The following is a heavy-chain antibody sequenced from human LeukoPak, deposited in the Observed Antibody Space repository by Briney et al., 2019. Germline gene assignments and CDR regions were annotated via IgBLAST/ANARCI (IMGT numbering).Heavy chain of an antibody. D-gene: IGHD4-17*01. Sequence: SETLSLTCTVSGGSISSGGYYWSWIRQHPGKGLEWIGYIYYSGSTYYNPSLKSRVTISVDTSKNQFSLKLSSVTAADTAVYYWARTTTRSRRFDYWGQGTLVTVSS. CDR3: ARTTTRSRRFDY. CDR1: GGSISSGGYY. CDR2: IYYSGST. J-gene: IGHJ4*02. V-gene: IGHV4-31*03.